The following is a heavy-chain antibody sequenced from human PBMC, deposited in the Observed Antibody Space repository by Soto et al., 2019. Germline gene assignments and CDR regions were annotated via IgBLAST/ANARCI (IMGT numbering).Heavy chain of an antibody. J-gene: IGHJ4*02. CDR2: IKQDGSDK. CDR3: ARSVFNNDNY. CDR1: GFTFSTYW. Sequence: VGSLRLSCVASGFTFSTYWMHWVRQAPGKGLEWVANIKQDGSDKYYVDSVKGRFTISRDNARSSLSLHMNSLRAEDTAVYYCARSVFNNDNYWGQGTLVNVSS. V-gene: IGHV3-7*01. D-gene: IGHD2-8*01.